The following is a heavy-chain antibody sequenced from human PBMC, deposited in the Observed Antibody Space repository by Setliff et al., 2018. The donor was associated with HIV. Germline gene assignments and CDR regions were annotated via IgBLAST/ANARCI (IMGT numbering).Heavy chain of an antibody. V-gene: IGHV3-23*01. CDR2: ISGSGGST. Sequence: PWGSLRLSCAACGFTFSNYAMNWVRQAPGKGLEWVSAISGSGGSTYYADSMKGRFTISRDNSKNTLYLQMNSLRAEDTAVYYCAKGDSSGWYPPGYFDLWGRGTLVTVSS. CDR1: GFTFSNYA. CDR3: AKGDSSGWYPPGYFDL. J-gene: IGHJ2*01. D-gene: IGHD6-19*01.